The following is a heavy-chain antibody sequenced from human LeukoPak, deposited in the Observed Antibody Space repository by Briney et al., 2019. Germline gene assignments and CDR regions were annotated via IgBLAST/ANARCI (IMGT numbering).Heavy chain of an antibody. CDR2: IKSKTDGGTT. CDR3: TTGVAVASDDY. CDR1: GFTFSNAW. V-gene: IGHV3-15*01. D-gene: IGHD6-19*01. Sequence: GGSLRLSCAASGFTFSNAWMSWVRQAPGKGLEWVGRIKSKTDGGTTEYAAPVKGGFTISRDDSKKTLYMQMNSLKTEDTAVYYCTTGVAVASDDYWGQGILVTVSS. J-gene: IGHJ4*02.